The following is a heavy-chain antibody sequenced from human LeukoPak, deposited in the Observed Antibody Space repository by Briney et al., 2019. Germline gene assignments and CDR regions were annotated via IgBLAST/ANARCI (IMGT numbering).Heavy chain of an antibody. CDR2: INPNSGGT. Sequence: ASVKVSCKASGYTFTGYYMHWVRQAPGQGLEWMGWINPNSGGTNYAQKFQGRVTMTRDTSISTAYMELSRLRSDDTAVYYCARGLSDRYCSSTSCYSFDPWGQGTLVTVSS. V-gene: IGHV1-2*02. J-gene: IGHJ5*02. CDR1: GYTFTGYY. D-gene: IGHD2-2*02. CDR3: ARGLSDRYCSSTSCYSFDP.